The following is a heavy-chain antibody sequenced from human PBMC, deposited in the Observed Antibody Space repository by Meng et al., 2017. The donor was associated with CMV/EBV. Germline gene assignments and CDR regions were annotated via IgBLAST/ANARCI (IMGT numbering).Heavy chain of an antibody. CDR3: ARVRVVTPGGNYAFDI. CDR1: GGSISSGDYY. J-gene: IGHJ3*02. V-gene: IGHV4-30-4*08. D-gene: IGHD2-21*02. CDR2: IYYSGST. Sequence: QVRLQESGPGLVKPSQTLSLTCTVSGGSISSGDYYWSWIRQPPGKGLEWIGYIYYSGSTYYNPSLKSRVTISVDTSKNQFSLKLSSVTAADTAVYYCARVRVVTPGGNYAFDIWGQGTMVTVSS.